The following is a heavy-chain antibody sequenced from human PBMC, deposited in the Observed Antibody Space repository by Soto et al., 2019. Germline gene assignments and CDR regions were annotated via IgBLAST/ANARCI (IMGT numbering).Heavy chain of an antibody. Sequence: GGSLRLSCAASGFTFDDYTMHWVRQAPGKGLEWVSLISWDGGSTYYADSVKGRFTISRDNSKNSLYLQMNSLRTEDTALYYCAKGRRYFDWVHHYGMDVWGQGTTVTVSS. CDR2: ISWDGGST. J-gene: IGHJ6*02. CDR1: GFTFDDYT. D-gene: IGHD3-9*01. CDR3: AKGRRYFDWVHHYGMDV. V-gene: IGHV3-43*01.